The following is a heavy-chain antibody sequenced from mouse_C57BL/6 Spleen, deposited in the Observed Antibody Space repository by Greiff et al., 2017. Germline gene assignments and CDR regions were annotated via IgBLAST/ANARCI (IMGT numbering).Heavy chain of an antibody. V-gene: IGHV14-3*01. D-gene: IGHD2-5*01. CDR1: GFNIKNTY. Sequence: VQLQQSVAELVRPGASVKLSCTASGFNIKNTYMHWVKQRPEQGLEWIGRIDPANGNTKYAPKFQGKATITADTSSNTAYLQLSSLTSEDTAIYFCARGPYSNYSWFAYWGQGTLVTVSA. CDR2: IDPANGNT. J-gene: IGHJ3*01. CDR3: ARGPYSNYSWFAY.